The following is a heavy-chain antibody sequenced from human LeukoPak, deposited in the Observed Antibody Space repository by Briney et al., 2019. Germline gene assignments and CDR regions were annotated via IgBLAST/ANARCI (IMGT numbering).Heavy chain of an antibody. CDR1: GYSISSGYY. Sequence: SETLSLTCTVSGYSISSGYYWAWIRQPPGKGLEWIGNIYHSGSTYYNPSLKSRVTISVDTSKNQFSLKLSSVTAADTAVYYCARHRSLDYWGQGTLVTVSS. CDR3: ARHRSLDY. V-gene: IGHV4-38-2*02. CDR2: IYHSGST. J-gene: IGHJ4*02.